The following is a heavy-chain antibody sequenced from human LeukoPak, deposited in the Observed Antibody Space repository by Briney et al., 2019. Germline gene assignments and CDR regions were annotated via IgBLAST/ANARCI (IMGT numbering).Heavy chain of an antibody. CDR3: ARASEGIGYFDT. J-gene: IGHJ4*02. CDR1: GASFSNDY. D-gene: IGHD3-16*01. V-gene: IGHV4-59*01. Sequence: SETLSLTCSVSGASFSNDYWSWVRQAPGMGLEWIGYIYHNGRTNYSPSLKSRITMSIDTSQKKFSLKVISVTAADTAVYYCARASEGIGYFDTWGRGSLVTVSS. CDR2: IYHNGRT.